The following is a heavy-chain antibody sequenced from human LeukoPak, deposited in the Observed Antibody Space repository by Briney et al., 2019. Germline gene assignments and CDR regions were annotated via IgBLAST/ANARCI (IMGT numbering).Heavy chain of an antibody. CDR1: GFTFSNSW. J-gene: IGHJ4*02. V-gene: IGHV3-7*03. CDR2: VQHIGGET. Sequence: PGGSLRLSCAGSGFTFSNSWMGWVRQAPGKGLEWVANVQHIGGETYYVDSVKGRFTISRDNAKNSVYLQMNSLGADDTALYHCARDTSTDWASDYWGQGTLVTVSS. CDR3: ARDTSTDWASDY. D-gene: IGHD2-2*01.